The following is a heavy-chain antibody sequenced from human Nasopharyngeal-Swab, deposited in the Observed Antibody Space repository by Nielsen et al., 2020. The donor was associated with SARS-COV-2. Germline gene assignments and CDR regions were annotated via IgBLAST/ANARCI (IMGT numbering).Heavy chain of an antibody. CDR3: AKDRLITVVRGVKPVDY. D-gene: IGHD3-10*01. J-gene: IGHJ4*02. V-gene: IGHV3-30*18. CDR1: GFTFSSYG. Sequence: GESLKISCAASGFTFSSYGMHWVRQAPGKGLEWVAVIAYDGSNKYYADSVKGRFTISSDNSKNTLYLQMNSLRAEDTAVYYCAKDRLITVVRGVKPVDYWGQGTLVTVSS. CDR2: IAYDGSNK.